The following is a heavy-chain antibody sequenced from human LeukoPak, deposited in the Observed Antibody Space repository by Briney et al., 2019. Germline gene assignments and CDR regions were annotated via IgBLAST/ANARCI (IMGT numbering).Heavy chain of an antibody. CDR2: IYYSGST. J-gene: IGHJ3*02. CDR3: ARHSSENAFDI. Sequence: SETVSLSCTVSGGSISSYYWSWIRQPPGKGLEWIGYIYYSGSTNYNPSLKSRVTISVDTSKNQFSLKLSSVTAADTAVYYCARHSSENAFDIWGQGTMVTVSS. CDR1: GGSISSYY. D-gene: IGHD6-25*01. V-gene: IGHV4-59*08.